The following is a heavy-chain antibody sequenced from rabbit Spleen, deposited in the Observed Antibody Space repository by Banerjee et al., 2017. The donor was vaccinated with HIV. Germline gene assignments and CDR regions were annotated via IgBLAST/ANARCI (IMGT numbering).Heavy chain of an antibody. V-gene: IGHV1S43*01. CDR1: GFDFSSSYY. CDR3: ARDGSGSGYNFDL. CDR2: IDTSSGST. Sequence: QSLEESGGDLVKPGASLTLTCTASGFDFSSSYYMCWVRQAPGKGLELIACIDTSSGSTWYASWVNGRFTISRSTSLNTVDLRMTSLTAADTATYFCARDGSGSGYNFDLWGPGTLVTVS. D-gene: IGHD1-1*01. J-gene: IGHJ4*01.